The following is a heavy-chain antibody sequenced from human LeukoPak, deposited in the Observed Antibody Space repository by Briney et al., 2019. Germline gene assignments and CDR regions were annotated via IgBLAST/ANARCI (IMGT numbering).Heavy chain of an antibody. V-gene: IGHV4-59*08. Sequence: PSETLSLTCTVSGGSISSYYWSWIRQPPGKGLEWIGYIYYSGSTNYNPSLKSRVTISVDTSKNQFSLKLSSVTAADTAVYYCARQRGSQGTTDYWGQGTLVTVSS. CDR2: IYYSGST. D-gene: IGHD1-1*01. CDR1: GGSISSYY. J-gene: IGHJ4*02. CDR3: ARQRGSQGTTDY.